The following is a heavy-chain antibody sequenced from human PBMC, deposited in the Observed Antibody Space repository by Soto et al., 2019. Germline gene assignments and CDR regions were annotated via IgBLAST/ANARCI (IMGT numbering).Heavy chain of an antibody. CDR1: GGSISSYY. CDR2: IYYSGST. V-gene: IGHV4-59*01. J-gene: IGHJ4*02. Sequence: SETLSLTCTVSGGSISSYYWSWIRQPPGKGLEWIGYIYYSGSTNYNPSLKSRVTISVDTSKNQFSLKLSSVTAADTAVYYCARVLDSSGYGYYYWGQGTLVTVSS. CDR3: ARVLDSSGYGYYY. D-gene: IGHD3-22*01.